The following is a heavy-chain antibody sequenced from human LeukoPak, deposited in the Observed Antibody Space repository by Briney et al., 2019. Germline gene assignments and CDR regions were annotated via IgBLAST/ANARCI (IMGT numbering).Heavy chain of an antibody. J-gene: IGHJ4*02. CDR1: GGSIANYY. V-gene: IGHV4-59*01. CDR3: ARGPTVTTDY. CDR2: IHSSGST. D-gene: IGHD4-17*01. Sequence: SETLSLTCTVSGGSIANYYWNWFRQPPGKGLEWIGYIHSSGSTNYNPSLNSRVTISLDTFKSQFSLSLSSVTAADTAVYYCARGPTVTTDYWGQGTLVTVSS.